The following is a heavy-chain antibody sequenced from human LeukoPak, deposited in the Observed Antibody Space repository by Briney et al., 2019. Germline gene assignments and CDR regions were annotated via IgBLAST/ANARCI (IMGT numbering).Heavy chain of an antibody. CDR2: IRYDGSNK. D-gene: IGHD2-15*01. V-gene: IGHV3-30*02. J-gene: IGHJ4*02. Sequence: GGSLRLSCAASGFTFSSYGMHWVRQAPGKGPEWVAFIRYDGSNKYYADSVKGRFTISRDNSKNTLYLQMNGLRAEDTAVYYCASIVVVAADAKNDYWGQGTLVTVSS. CDR3: ASIVVVAADAKNDY. CDR1: GFTFSSYG.